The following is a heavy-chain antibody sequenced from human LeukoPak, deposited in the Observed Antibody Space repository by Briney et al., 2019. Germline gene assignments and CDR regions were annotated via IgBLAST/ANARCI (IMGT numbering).Heavy chain of an antibody. CDR2: IHTSGST. CDR1: GGSISGYY. J-gene: IGHJ4*02. D-gene: IGHD3-22*01. CDR3: ARSNYYDSSGYRYYFDY. V-gene: IGHV4-4*07. Sequence: SETLSLTCTVSGGSISGYYWSWIRQPAGKGLEWIGRIHTSGSTNYNPSLKSRVSMSLDTSKNQFSLKLTSVTAADTAVYYCARSNYYDSSGYRYYFDYWGQGTLVTVSS.